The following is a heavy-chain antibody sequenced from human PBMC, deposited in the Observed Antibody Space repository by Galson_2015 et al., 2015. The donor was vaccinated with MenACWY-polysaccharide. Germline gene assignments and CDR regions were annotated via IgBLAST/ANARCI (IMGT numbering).Heavy chain of an antibody. V-gene: IGHV3-9*01. CDR3: ARSRGVYCDYGVCYFDH. CDR1: GFSFHDYA. J-gene: IGHJ4*02. CDR2: ISWNSVNL. Sequence: SLRLSCAGSGFSFHDYALTWLRQVPGKGLEWVSSISWNSVNLDYADSVRGRFTVSRDNARNALYLQMTSLREEDTALYFCARSRGVYCDYGVCYFDHWGQGTLVTVSS. D-gene: IGHD3-16*01.